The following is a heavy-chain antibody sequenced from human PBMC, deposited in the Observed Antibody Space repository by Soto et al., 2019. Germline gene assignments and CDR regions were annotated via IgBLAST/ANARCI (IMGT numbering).Heavy chain of an antibody. CDR2: FDPEDGET. CDR1: GYTLTELS. CDR3: ATFGVGGYYYYYGMDV. V-gene: IGHV1-24*01. Sequence: GASVKVSCKVSGYTLTELSMHWVRQAPGKGLEWMGGFDPEDGETIYAQKFQGRVTMTEDTSTDTAYVELSSLRSEDTAVYYCATFGVGGYYYYYGMDVWGQGTTVTVSS. J-gene: IGHJ6*02. D-gene: IGHD3-3*01.